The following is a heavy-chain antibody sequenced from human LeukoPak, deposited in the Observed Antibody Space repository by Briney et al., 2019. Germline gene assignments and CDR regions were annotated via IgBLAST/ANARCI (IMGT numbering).Heavy chain of an antibody. V-gene: IGHV5-51*01. CDR3: ARRFGSVVVNDDAFDI. D-gene: IGHD3-22*01. CDR1: GYSFTSYW. Sequence: GESLKISCKGSGYSFTSYWIGWVRQMPAQGLEWMGIIYPGDSDTRYSPSFQGQVTISADKSISTAYLQWSSLKASDTAMYYWARRFGSVVVNDDAFDIWGQGTMVTVSS. J-gene: IGHJ3*02. CDR2: IYPGDSDT.